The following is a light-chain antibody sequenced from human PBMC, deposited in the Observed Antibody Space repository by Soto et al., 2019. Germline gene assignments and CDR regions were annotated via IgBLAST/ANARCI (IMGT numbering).Light chain of an antibody. Sequence: SYELTQEPSVSVSPGQKASITCSGDTLGDKYVCWYQQKPGQSTVLVIHEDNKRPSGIPERFSGSNSGNTATLTISGTQAMDEASYYCQAWASGTPVVFGGGTKVTVL. CDR1: TLGDKY. CDR3: QAWASGTPVV. J-gene: IGLJ2*01. CDR2: EDN. V-gene: IGLV3-1*01.